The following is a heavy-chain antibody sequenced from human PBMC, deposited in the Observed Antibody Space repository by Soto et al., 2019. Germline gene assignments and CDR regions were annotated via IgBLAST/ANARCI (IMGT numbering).Heavy chain of an antibody. V-gene: IGHV1-18*01. Sequence: ASVKVSCKASGYAFTSYGISWVRQAPGQGLEWMGWISAYNGNTNYAQKLQGRVTMTTDTSTSTAYMELRSLRSDDTAVYYCARGNPILTYDILTGYYPQVSYYYYGMDVWGQVTTVTFSS. J-gene: IGHJ6*02. CDR1: GYAFTSYG. CDR3: ARGNPILTYDILTGYYPQVSYYYYGMDV. CDR2: ISAYNGNT. D-gene: IGHD3-9*01.